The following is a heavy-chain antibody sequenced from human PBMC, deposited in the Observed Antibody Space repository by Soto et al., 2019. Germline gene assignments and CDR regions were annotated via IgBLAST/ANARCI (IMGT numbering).Heavy chain of an antibody. V-gene: IGHV1-3*01. CDR2: INAGNGNT. J-gene: IGHJ5*02. CDR3: ARDGPLRYFDWLLSP. CDR1: GYTFTSYA. D-gene: IGHD3-9*01. Sequence: ASVKVSCKASGYTFTSYAMHWVRQAPGQRLEWMGWINAGNGNTKYSQKFQGRVTITRDTSASTAYMELSSLRSEDTAVYYCARDGPLRYFDWLLSPWGQGTLVTVSS.